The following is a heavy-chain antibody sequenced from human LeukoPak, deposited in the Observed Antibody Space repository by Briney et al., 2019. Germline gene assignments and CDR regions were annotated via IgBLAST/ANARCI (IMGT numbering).Heavy chain of an antibody. CDR1: GFTFSSYA. V-gene: IGHV3-30-3*01. CDR3: ARGSGYYIYYYYYMDV. D-gene: IGHD3-3*01. Sequence: PGGSLRLSCAASGFTFSSYAMHWVRQAPGKGLEWVAVISYDGSNKYYADSVKGQFTISRDNSKNTLYLQMNSLRAEDTAVYYCARGSGYYIYYYYYMDVWGKGTTVTVSS. CDR2: ISYDGSNK. J-gene: IGHJ6*03.